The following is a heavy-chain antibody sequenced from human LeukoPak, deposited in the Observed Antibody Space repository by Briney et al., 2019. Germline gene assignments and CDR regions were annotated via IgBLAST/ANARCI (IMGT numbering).Heavy chain of an antibody. J-gene: IGHJ4*02. CDR2: INTDGSST. CDR3: ARVDPTGDGYNCFDS. Sequence: GGSLRLSCTASGFTFSTYWMHWVRQAPGKGLRWVARINTDGSSTLYADSVKGRFTISRDSAKSTLYLQMDSLRPEDTAVYYCARVDPTGDGYNCFDSWGQGTLVTVSS. D-gene: IGHD5-24*01. CDR1: GFTFSTYW. V-gene: IGHV3-74*01.